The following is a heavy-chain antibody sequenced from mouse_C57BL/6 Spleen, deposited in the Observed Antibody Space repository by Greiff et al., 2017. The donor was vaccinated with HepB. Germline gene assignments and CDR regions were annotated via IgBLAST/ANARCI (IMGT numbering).Heavy chain of an antibody. D-gene: IGHD2-4*01. V-gene: IGHV5-17*01. Sequence: EVHLVESGGGLVKPGGSLKLSCAASGFTFSDYGMHWVCQAPEKGLEWVAYISSGSSTIYYADTVKGRFTISRDNAKNTLFLQMTSLRSEDTAMYYCARREVYYDAWFAYWGQGTLVTVSA. J-gene: IGHJ3*01. CDR2: ISSGSSTI. CDR3: ARREVYYDAWFAY. CDR1: GFTFSDYG.